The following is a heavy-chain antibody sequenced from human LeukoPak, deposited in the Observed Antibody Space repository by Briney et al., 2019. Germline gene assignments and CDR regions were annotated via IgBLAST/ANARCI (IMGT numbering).Heavy chain of an antibody. CDR2: IIPIFGTA. CDR1: GCTFSSHA. CDR3: ARQRNGDYPCFDY. Sequence: SVKVSCKASGCTFSSHAISWVRQAPGQGLEWMGRIIPIFGTANYAQKFQGRVTINTDESTSTAYMELSSLRSEDTAVYYCARQRNGDYPCFDYWGQGTLVTVSS. D-gene: IGHD4-17*01. J-gene: IGHJ4*02. V-gene: IGHV1-69*05.